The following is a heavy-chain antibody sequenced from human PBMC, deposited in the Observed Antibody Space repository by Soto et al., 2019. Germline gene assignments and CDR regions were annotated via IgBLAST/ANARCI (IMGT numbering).Heavy chain of an antibody. CDR2: ISGSGHGT. CDR1: GFMFDNYA. J-gene: IGHJ4*02. Sequence: EVKLLESGGGLVPPGASARLSCITSGFMFDNYAMSWVRQSPGRGLEWVAAISGSGHGTVYTQSVQGRFNISRDKSKKTLFLQMNNLRDEDTAVYYCAKGRYFDTSGGCANYWGLGTLVSVSA. CDR3: AKGRYFDTSGGCANY. D-gene: IGHD3-22*01. V-gene: IGHV3-23*01.